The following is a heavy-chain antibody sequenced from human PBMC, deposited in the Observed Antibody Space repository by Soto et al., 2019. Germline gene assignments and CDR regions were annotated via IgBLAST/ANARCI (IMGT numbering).Heavy chain of an antibody. V-gene: IGHV3-23*01. CDR3: AKDYTVAADPSSVILFDY. D-gene: IGHD2-15*01. CDR1: GFTFNHYA. CDR2: IIANGGT. J-gene: IGHJ4*02. Sequence: GGSLRLSCAASGFTFNHYAMSWVRQAPGKGLEWVSIIIANGGTFYADSVKGRFTISRDNSKNTAYLQMSSLRVEDTAIYYCAKDYTVAADPSSVILFDYWGQGALVTVSS.